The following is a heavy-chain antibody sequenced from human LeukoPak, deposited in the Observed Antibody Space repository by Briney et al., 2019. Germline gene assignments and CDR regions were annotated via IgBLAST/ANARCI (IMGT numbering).Heavy chain of an antibody. J-gene: IGHJ4*02. CDR2: ISGSGGST. CDR1: GFTFSSYA. D-gene: IGHD4-23*01. V-gene: IGHV3-23*01. CDR3: AKLGNSNPLRLPFDY. Sequence: GGSLRLSCAASGFTFSSYAMSWVRQAPGKGLEWVSAISGSGGSTYYADSVKGRFTISRDNSKNTLYLQMNSLRAGDTTVYYCAKLGNSNPLRLPFDYWGRGTLVTVSS.